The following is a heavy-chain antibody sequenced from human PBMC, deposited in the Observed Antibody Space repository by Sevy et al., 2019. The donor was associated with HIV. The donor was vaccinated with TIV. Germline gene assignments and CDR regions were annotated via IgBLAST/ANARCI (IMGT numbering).Heavy chain of an antibody. D-gene: IGHD3-10*01. J-gene: IGHJ6*02. CDR3: ARPSGRVTMVRGVMGGMDV. CDR2: IYSGGST. V-gene: IGHV3-53*01. CDR1: GFTVSSNY. Sequence: GGSLRLSCAASGFTVSSNYMSWVRQAPGKGLEWVSVIYSGGSTYYADSVKGRFTISRDNSKNTLYLQMNSLRAEDTAVYYGARPSGRVTMVRGVMGGMDVWGQGTTVTVSS.